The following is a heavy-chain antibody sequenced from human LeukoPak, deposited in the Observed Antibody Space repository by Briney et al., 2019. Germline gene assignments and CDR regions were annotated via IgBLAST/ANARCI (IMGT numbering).Heavy chain of an antibody. D-gene: IGHD3-3*01. CDR1: GFTFSSYA. Sequence: GGSLRLSCAASGFTFSSYAMHWVRQAPGKGLEWVAVISYDGSNKYYADSVKGRFTISRDNSKNTLYLQMNSLRAEDTAVYYCARGVRFLEWLLSDYFDYWGRGTLVTVSS. CDR2: ISYDGSNK. V-gene: IGHV3-30-3*01. J-gene: IGHJ4*02. CDR3: ARGVRFLEWLLSDYFDY.